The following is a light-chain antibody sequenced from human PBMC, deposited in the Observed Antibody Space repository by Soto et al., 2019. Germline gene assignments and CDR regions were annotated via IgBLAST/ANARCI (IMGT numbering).Light chain of an antibody. CDR2: GAS. CDR1: QSVSSN. CDR3: QQYIRWPLT. Sequence: EIVRTQSPATLSLSPGERATLSCTASQSVSSNLAWYKQTPGQAPRLLSYGASTRATGIPARFSGSGSGTEFTLTISSLKSEDYEVYFCQQYIRWPLTFGGGTKVDIK. V-gene: IGKV3-15*01. J-gene: IGKJ4*01.